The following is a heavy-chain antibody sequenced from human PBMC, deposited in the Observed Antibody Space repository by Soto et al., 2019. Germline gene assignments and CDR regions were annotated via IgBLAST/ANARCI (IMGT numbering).Heavy chain of an antibody. J-gene: IGHJ6*02. V-gene: IGHV1-18*04. CDR2: ISAYNGNT. D-gene: IGHD1-26*01. Sequence: ASVKVSCKASGYTFTSYGISWVRQAPGRGLEWMGWISAYNGNTNYAQKLQGRVTMTTDTSTSTAYMELRSLRSDDTAVYYCAREIGDSGSYYYYGMDVWGQGTTVTVSS. CDR3: AREIGDSGSYYYYGMDV. CDR1: GYTFTSYG.